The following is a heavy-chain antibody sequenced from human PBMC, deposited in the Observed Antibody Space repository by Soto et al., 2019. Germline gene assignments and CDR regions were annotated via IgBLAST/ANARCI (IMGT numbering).Heavy chain of an antibody. Sequence: SETLSLTCTVSGGSISSYYWSWIRQPPGKGLEWIGYIYYSGSTNYNPSLKSRVTISVDTSKNQFSLRLSSVTAADTAVYYCARGGYDSSGYYDYWGQGTLVTVSS. J-gene: IGHJ4*02. D-gene: IGHD3-22*01. CDR1: GGSISSYY. V-gene: IGHV4-59*01. CDR2: IYYSGST. CDR3: ARGGYDSSGYYDY.